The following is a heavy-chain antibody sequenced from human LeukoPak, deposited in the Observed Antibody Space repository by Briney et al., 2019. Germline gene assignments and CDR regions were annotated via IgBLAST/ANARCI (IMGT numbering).Heavy chain of an antibody. CDR2: IYYSGST. D-gene: IGHD6-19*01. CDR3: ARRGSGWYPFDP. CDR1: GGSISSYY. Sequence: SETLSLTCTVSGGSISSYYWSWIRQPSGKGLEWIGYIYYSGSTNYNPSLKSRVTISVDTSKNQFSLKLSSVTAADTAVYYCARRGSGWYPFDPWGQGTLVAVSS. J-gene: IGHJ5*02. V-gene: IGHV4-59*01.